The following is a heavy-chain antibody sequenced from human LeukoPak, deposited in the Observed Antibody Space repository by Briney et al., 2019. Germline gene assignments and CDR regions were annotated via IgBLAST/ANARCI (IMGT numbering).Heavy chain of an antibody. CDR2: IYHSGST. CDR3: ARDSGPWGVFDP. V-gene: IGHV4-38-2*02. D-gene: IGHD3-10*01. J-gene: IGHJ5*02. CDR1: GYSISSGYY. Sequence: SETLSLTCTVSGYSISSGYYWGWIRQPPGKGLEWIGSIYHSGSTYYNPSLKSRVTISVDTSKNQFSLKLSSVTAADTAVYYCARDSGPWGVFDPWGQGTLVTVSS.